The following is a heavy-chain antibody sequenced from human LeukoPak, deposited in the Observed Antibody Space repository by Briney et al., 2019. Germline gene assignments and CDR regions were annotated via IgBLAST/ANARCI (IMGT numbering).Heavy chain of an antibody. CDR1: GYTFTGYY. CDR3: AREGKRYGAANREPFEY. Sequence: GASVKVSCKASGYTFTGYYMHLVRQAPGQGLEWMGWINPNTGGTNYAQQFQGRVTMTRDTSISTAYMELSSLRSDDTAVYYCAREGKRYGAANREPFEYWGQGTLVTVSS. D-gene: IGHD2-15*01. CDR2: INPNTGGT. J-gene: IGHJ4*02. V-gene: IGHV1-2*02.